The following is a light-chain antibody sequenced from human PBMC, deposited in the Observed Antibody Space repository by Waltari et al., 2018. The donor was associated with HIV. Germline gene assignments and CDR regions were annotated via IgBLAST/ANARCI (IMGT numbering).Light chain of an antibody. CDR3: AAWDDSLSGPV. J-gene: IGLJ3*02. Sequence: QSVLTQPPSASGTPGQRVTIPCSASSPNIGNNYVSLYHQLPGTAPKLRIYRTKQRHSEVPVQLSGSKSGTTATLTISGLRSQDEADYYCAAWDDSLSGPVFGGGTKLTVL. V-gene: IGLV1-47*01. CDR1: SPNIGNNY. CDR2: RTK.